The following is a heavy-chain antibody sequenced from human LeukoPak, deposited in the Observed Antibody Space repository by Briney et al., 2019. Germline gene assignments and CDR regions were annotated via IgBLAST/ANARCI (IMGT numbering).Heavy chain of an antibody. V-gene: IGHV3-48*03. Sequence: GSLRLSCAASGFDFKTYEMNWVRQAPGKGLEWISYISGRNIINYADSVKGRFTISKHNTKNSLYLQMNSLRAEDTAVYYCASELWFGESNALDTWGQGTVVTVSS. CDR1: GFDFKTYE. CDR3: ASELWFGESNALDT. CDR2: ISGRNII. J-gene: IGHJ3*02. D-gene: IGHD3-10*01.